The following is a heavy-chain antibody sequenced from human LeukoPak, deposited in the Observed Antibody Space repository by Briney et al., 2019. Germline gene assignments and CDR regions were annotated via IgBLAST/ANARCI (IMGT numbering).Heavy chain of an antibody. V-gene: IGHV1-46*01. CDR3: ARDATVTTGPSGY. D-gene: IGHD4-17*01. Sequence: GASVKVSCKASGYTFTSYYMHWVRQAPGQGLGWMGIINPSGGSTSYVQKFQGRVTMNRDTSTSTVYMELSSLRSEDTAVYYCARDATVTTGPSGYWGQGTLVTVSS. J-gene: IGHJ4*02. CDR1: GYTFTSYY. CDR2: INPSGGST.